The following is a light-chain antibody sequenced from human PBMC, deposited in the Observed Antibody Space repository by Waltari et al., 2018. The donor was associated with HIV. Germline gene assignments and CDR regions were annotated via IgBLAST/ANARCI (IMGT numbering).Light chain of an antibody. J-gene: IGKJ4*01. CDR3: QQYGNLPFT. V-gene: IGKV1-33*01. Sequence: DIQLPQSPPSLSASVGDKVTITCQASQDITKYLNWYHQKPGKAPKLLIYDASNLETGVPSRFSGSGSGTDFTFTISSLQPEDIATYYCQQYGNLPFTFGGGTKVEIK. CDR1: QDITKY. CDR2: DAS.